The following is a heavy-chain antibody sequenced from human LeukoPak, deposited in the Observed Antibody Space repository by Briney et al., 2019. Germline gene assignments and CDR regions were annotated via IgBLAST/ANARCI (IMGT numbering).Heavy chain of an antibody. V-gene: IGHV3-21*01. CDR3: ARDWVVGATTDAFDI. J-gene: IGHJ3*02. CDR2: ISSSSSYI. Sequence: GGSLRLFCAASGFTFSSYSMNWVRQAPGKGLEWVSSISSSSSYIYYADSVKGRFTISRDNAKNSLYLQMNSLRAEDTAVYYCARDWVVGATTDAFDIWGQGTMVTVSS. D-gene: IGHD1-26*01. CDR1: GFTFSSYS.